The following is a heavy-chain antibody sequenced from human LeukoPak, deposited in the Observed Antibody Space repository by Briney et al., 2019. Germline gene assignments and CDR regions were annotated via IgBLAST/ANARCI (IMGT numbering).Heavy chain of an antibody. CDR3: ARGVGSSWFAD. Sequence: GASVNVSCTASGYTFTANYIHWVRQAPGQGLEWMGWINPNSAATSYAQNFEGRVTMTRDTSMTTHYMELSRLTSDDTAVYYCARGVGSSWFADWGQGTLVTVSS. V-gene: IGHV1-2*02. CDR1: GYTFTANY. D-gene: IGHD6-13*01. J-gene: IGHJ5*02. CDR2: INPNSAAT.